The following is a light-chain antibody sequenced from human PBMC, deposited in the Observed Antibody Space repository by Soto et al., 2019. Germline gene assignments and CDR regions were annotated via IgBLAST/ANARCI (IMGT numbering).Light chain of an antibody. CDR3: QSYDSSTLWV. V-gene: IGLV6-57*01. J-gene: IGLJ3*02. CDR2: EDN. CDR1: SGSIASNY. Sequence: NFMLTQPHSVSESPGKTVTISCTRSSGSIASNYVQWYQQRPGSSPTTVIYEDNQRPSGVPDRFSGSIDNSSNSASLTISGLKTEDEADYYCQSYDSSTLWVFGGGTKVTVL.